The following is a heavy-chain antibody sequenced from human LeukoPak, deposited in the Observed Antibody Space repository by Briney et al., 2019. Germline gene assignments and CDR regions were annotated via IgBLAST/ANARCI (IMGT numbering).Heavy chain of an antibody. CDR1: GYIFTGYY. Sequence: ASVKVSCKASGYIFTGYYMHWVRQAPGQGLEWMGWINPNSGDTNYAQKFQGRVTMTRDTSISTAYTELGRLRSDDTAVYYCARVRYRLAETYIDYWGQGTLVTVSS. CDR2: INPNSGDT. J-gene: IGHJ4*02. V-gene: IGHV1-2*02. D-gene: IGHD3-16*01. CDR3: ARVRYRLAETYIDY.